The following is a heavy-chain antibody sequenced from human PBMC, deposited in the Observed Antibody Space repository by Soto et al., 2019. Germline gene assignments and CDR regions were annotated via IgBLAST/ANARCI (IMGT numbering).Heavy chain of an antibody. D-gene: IGHD2-15*01. CDR1: GGSVSSGSYY. J-gene: IGHJ6*02. Sequence: PSETLSLTCTVSGGSVSSGSYYWSWIRQPPGKGLEWIGYIYYSGSTNYNPSLKSRVTISVDTSKNQFSLKLSSVTAADTAVYYCARGEGYCSCGSGFASYGMDVWSQRTTVTVSS. V-gene: IGHV4-61*01. CDR3: ARGEGYCSCGSGFASYGMDV. CDR2: IYYSGST.